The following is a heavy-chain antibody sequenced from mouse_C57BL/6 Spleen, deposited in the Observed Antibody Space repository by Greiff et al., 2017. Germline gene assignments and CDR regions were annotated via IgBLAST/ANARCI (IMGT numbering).Heavy chain of an antibody. CDR2: IYPGNSDT. CDR3: TEEGAMDY. CDR1: GYTFTSYW. J-gene: IGHJ4*01. V-gene: IGHV1-5*01. Sequence: VQLQQSGTVLARPGASVKMSCQTSGYTFTSYWMHWVKQRPGPGLEWIGAIYPGNSDTSYNQKCNGKDKLAAVTTASTPYLELSSLTNEDSAVYDCTEEGAMDYWGQGTSVTVSS.